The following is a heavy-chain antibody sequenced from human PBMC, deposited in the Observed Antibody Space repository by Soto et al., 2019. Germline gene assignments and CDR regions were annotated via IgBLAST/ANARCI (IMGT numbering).Heavy chain of an antibody. CDR2: VYYSGST. CDR3: CLLLDHYGMDV. Sequence: SETLSLTCTASGGSISSSSYYWGWIRQPPGKGLEWIGSVYYSGSTYYNPSLKSRVTISVDTSKKQFSLNLSSVSAADTAVYYCCLLLDHYGMDVCGQGTTVTVSS. CDR1: GGSISSSSYY. V-gene: IGHV4-39*01. D-gene: IGHD2-21*02. J-gene: IGHJ6*02.